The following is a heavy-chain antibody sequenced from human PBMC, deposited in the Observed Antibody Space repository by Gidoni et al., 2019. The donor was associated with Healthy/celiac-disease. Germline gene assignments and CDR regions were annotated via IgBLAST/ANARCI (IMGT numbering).Heavy chain of an antibody. CDR1: GSSCTSSW. V-gene: IGHV5-51*03. J-gene: IGHJ6*02. D-gene: IGHD2-2*01. CDR2: IYPGDSDI. Sequence: VQLVQSGAEVKKPGESLKISCKASGSSCTSSWHGWVRQMPGKGLEWMGIIYPGDSDIRDSPSFQGQVTISADKSISTAYLQGSSLKASDTAMYYCARWPDGSSTSCYHYYYGMDVWGQGTTVTVSS. CDR3: ARWPDGSSTSCYHYYYGMDV.